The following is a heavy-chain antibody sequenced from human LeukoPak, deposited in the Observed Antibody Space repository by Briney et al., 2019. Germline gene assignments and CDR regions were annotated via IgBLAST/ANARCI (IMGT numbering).Heavy chain of an antibody. CDR3: AARDFIVGASSFDY. D-gene: IGHD1-26*01. CDR1: GFTFTISA. V-gene: IGHV1-58*01. CDR2: IVVGSGNT. J-gene: IGHJ4*02. Sequence: SVTVSLKASGFTFTISAVQWVRQARGQRLEWIGWIVVGSGNTNYAQKFQERVTITRDMSTSTAYMELSSLRSEDTAVYYCAARDFIVGASSFDYWGQGTLVTVSS.